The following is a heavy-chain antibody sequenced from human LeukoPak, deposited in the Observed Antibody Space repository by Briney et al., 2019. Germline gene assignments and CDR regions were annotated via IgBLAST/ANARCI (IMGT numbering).Heavy chain of an antibody. CDR2: IRSKAYGGTT. V-gene: IGHV3-49*04. D-gene: IGHD3-10*01. Sequence: GGSLRLSCTASGFTFGVYAMSWVRQAPGKGLEWVVFIRSKAYGGTTEYAASVKGRFTISRDDSKSIAYLQMNSLKTEDTAVYYCSYGSGSSYNVYYYAMDVWGKGTTVTVSA. CDR1: GFTFGVYA. J-gene: IGHJ6*04. CDR3: SYGSGSSYNVYYYAMDV.